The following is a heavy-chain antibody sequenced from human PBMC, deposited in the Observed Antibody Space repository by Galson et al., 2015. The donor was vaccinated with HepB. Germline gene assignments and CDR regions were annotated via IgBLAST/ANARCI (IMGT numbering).Heavy chain of an antibody. CDR1: GGTFSNYA. Sequence: SVKVSCKASGGTFSNYAISWVRQAPGHGLEWMGGFIPIFDTTKNAQKFQGRVTITADASTSTAYMELSSLRSDDTAVYYCAGDSVVGYYDSSGLEYWGQGTLVTVSS. V-gene: IGHV1-69*13. D-gene: IGHD3-22*01. CDR3: AGDSVVGYYDSSGLEY. CDR2: FIPIFDTT. J-gene: IGHJ4*02.